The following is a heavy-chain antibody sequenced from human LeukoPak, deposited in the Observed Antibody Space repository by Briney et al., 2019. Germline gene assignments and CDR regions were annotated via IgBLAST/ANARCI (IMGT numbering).Heavy chain of an antibody. J-gene: IGHJ4*02. Sequence: SETLSLTCAVYGGSFSGYYWSWIRQPPGKGLEWIGEINHSGSTNYNPPLKSRVTISVDTSKNQFSLKLSSVTAADTAVYYCARGRLHYDSSGYYPRIYYFDYWGQGTLVTVSS. CDR3: ARGRLHYDSSGYYPRIYYFDY. V-gene: IGHV4-34*01. D-gene: IGHD3-22*01. CDR2: INHSGST. CDR1: GGSFSGYY.